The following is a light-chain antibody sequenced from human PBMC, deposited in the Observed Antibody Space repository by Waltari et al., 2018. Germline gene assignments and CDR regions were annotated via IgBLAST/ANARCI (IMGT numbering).Light chain of an antibody. J-gene: IGKJ3*01. V-gene: IGKV3-15*01. CDR2: GAS. Sequence: ETVLTQSPATLYLSQGERATLSCKASQSVSNSLAWYHQRPGHAPRLLFYGASSRAADIPDRFSGSGSGTDFTLTISSLEPEDFAVYYCQHYRDWPFTFGPGTKLDIK. CDR1: QSVSNS. CDR3: QHYRDWPFT.